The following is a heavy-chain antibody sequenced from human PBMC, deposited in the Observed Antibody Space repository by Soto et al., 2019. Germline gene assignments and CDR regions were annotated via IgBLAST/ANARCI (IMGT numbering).Heavy chain of an antibody. V-gene: IGHV4-34*01. CDR3: ARDRYSSSWFKGYWFDP. J-gene: IGHJ5*02. CDR1: GGSFSGYY. CDR2: INHSGST. Sequence: NPSETLSLTCAVYGGSFSGYYWSWIRQPPGKGLEWIGEINHSGSTNYNPSLKSRVTISVDTSKNQFSLKLSSVTAADTAVYYCARDRYSSSWFKGYWFDPWGQGTLVTVSS. D-gene: IGHD6-13*01.